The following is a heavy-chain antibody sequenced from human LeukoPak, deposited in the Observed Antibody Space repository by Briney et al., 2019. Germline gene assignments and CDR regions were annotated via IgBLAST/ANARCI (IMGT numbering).Heavy chain of an antibody. J-gene: IGHJ4*02. D-gene: IGHD2-15*01. CDR1: GYSFNSYW. CDR2: IYPGDSDT. Sequence: GESLKISCKGSGYSFNSYWIGWGRQMPGKGLEWMGIIYPGDSDTRYNPSFQGQVTISADKSISTAYLQWSSLKASDTAIYYCARHGCSDGSCPFDYWGQGTLVTVSS. V-gene: IGHV5-51*01. CDR3: ARHGCSDGSCPFDY.